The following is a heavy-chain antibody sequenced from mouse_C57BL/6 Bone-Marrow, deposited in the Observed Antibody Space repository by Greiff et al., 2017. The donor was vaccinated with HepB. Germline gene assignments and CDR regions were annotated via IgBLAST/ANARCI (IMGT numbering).Heavy chain of an antibody. J-gene: IGHJ1*03. Sequence: QVQLQQSGAELVRPGASVTLSCKASGYTFTDYEMHWVKQTPVHGLEWIGAIDPETGGTAYNQKFKGKAILTADKSSSTAYMELRSLTSEDSAVYYCTRGELTGYFDVWGTGTTVTVSS. D-gene: IGHD1-3*01. V-gene: IGHV1-15*01. CDR3: TRGELTGYFDV. CDR2: IDPETGGT. CDR1: GYTFTDYE.